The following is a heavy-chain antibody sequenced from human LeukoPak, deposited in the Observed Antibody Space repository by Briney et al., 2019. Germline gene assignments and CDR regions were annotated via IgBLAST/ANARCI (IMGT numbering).Heavy chain of an antibody. J-gene: IGHJ5*02. CDR1: GYTFTSYY. Sequence: GASVKVSCKASGYTFTSYYVHWVQQAPGQGLEWMGVINPSDGITSYAQKFQGRITMTRDTSTSTVYMELSSLRSEDTAVYYCARDKSITLYDFWSGHYRTWFDPWGQGSLVTVSS. D-gene: IGHD3-3*01. CDR3: ARDKSITLYDFWSGHYRTWFDP. V-gene: IGHV1-46*01. CDR2: INPSDGIT.